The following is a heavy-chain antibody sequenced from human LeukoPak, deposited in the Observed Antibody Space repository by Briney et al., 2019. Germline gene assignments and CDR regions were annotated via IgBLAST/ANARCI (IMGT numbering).Heavy chain of an antibody. V-gene: IGHV3-23*01. CDR3: AKDVWVDYYGSGSPKAFDY. Sequence: GGSLRLSCAASGFTFSSYAMSWVRQAPGKGLEWVSAISGSGGSTYYADSVKGRFTISRDNSKNTLYLQMNSLRAEDTAVYYCAKDVWVDYYGSGSPKAFDYWGQGTLVTVSS. CDR2: ISGSGGST. D-gene: IGHD3-10*01. J-gene: IGHJ4*02. CDR1: GFTFSSYA.